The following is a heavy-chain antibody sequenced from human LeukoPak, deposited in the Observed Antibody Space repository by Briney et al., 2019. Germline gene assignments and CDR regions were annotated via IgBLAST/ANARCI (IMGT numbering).Heavy chain of an antibody. CDR2: ISSSSYI. CDR1: GFTFSSYS. Sequence: PGGSLRLSCAASGFTFSSYSMNWVRQAPGKGLEWVSSISSSSYIYYADSVKGRFTISRDNAKNSLYLQMNSLRAEDTAVYYCAREGGVVVPAAIKYYYYYYGMDVWGQGTTVTVSS. CDR3: AREGGVVVPAAIKYYYYYYGMDV. V-gene: IGHV3-21*01. D-gene: IGHD2-2*02. J-gene: IGHJ6*02.